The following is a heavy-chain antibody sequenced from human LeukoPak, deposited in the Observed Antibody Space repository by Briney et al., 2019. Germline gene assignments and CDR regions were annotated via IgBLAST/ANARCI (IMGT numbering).Heavy chain of an antibody. CDR3: ARDRSNSRDLDN. V-gene: IGHV3-21*01. CDR2: IGSSTTSHI. CDR1: GFTFSDYS. D-gene: IGHD4-11*01. Sequence: GGSLRLSCAASGFTFSDYSMNWVRQAPGKGLEWLSCIGSSTTSHIYYAGSVKGRFTISRDNAKNSLYLQINGLRPEDTAVYYCARDRSNSRDLDNWGQGTLVTVSS. J-gene: IGHJ4*02.